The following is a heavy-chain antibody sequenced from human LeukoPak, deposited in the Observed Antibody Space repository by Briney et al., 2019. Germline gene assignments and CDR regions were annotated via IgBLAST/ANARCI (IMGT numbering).Heavy chain of an antibody. CDR3: ASTGYSSSHYYYYYGMDV. Sequence: GASVKVSCTASGGTXSIYAISWVRQAPGQGLEWMGGIIPIFGTANYARKFQGRVTITADESTSTAYMELSSLRSEDTAVYYCASTGYSSSHYYYYYGMDVWGQGTTVTVSS. V-gene: IGHV1-69*01. J-gene: IGHJ6*02. CDR2: IIPIFGTA. D-gene: IGHD6-13*01. CDR1: GGTXSIYA.